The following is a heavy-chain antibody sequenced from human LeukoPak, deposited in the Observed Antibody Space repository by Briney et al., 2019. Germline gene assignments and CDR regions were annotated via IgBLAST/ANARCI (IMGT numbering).Heavy chain of an antibody. V-gene: IGHV3-48*01. CDR2: ISSSSNTI. D-gene: IGHD3-16*01. CDR3: ARDRAWGNDAFDI. Sequence: GGSLRLSCTASGFTFGDYAMSWVRQAPGKGLEWVSYISSSSNTIYYADSVKGRFTISRDNAKNSLYLQMNSLRAEDTAVYYCARDRAWGNDAFDIWGQGTMVTVSS. CDR1: GFTFGDYA. J-gene: IGHJ3*02.